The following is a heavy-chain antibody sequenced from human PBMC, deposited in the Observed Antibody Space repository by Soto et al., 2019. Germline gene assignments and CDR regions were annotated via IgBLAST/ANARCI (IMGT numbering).Heavy chain of an antibody. J-gene: IGHJ4*02. CDR3: ARDYYDGSHYYPAGCDY. D-gene: IGHD3-22*01. Sequence: LRLSCAASGFTFSSYEMNWVRQAPGKGLEWVSYISYSGSTIYYADSVKGRFTISRDNAKSSLYLQMNDLRAEDTAVYYCARDYYDGSHYYPAGCDYWGQGTLVTVSS. CDR1: GFTFSSYE. CDR2: ISYSGSTI. V-gene: IGHV3-48*03.